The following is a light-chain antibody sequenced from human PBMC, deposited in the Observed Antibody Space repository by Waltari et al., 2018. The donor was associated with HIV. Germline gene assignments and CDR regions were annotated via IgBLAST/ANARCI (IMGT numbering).Light chain of an antibody. V-gene: IGLV3-21*02. CDR1: NIGGKS. CDR3: QVWDIHSDHVL. CDR2: DYS. Sequence: SYVLTQPPSVSVAPGQTARITCAGSNIGGKSVHWHQQKPGQAPVLVVYDYSARPSGIPERFSGSNSGNTATLTISRVEAGDEADYYCQVWDIHSDHVLFGGGTKLTVL. J-gene: IGLJ2*01.